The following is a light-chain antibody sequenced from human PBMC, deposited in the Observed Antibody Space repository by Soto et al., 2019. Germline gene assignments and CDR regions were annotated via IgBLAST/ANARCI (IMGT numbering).Light chain of an antibody. CDR2: NVN. Sequence: QSALTQPRSVSGSPGQSVTISCTGTSSDFGGYNYVSWYQQHPGKAPKLMIYNVNRRSSGVPDRFSGSKSGNTASLTISGLQAEDEADYYCCSYAVTDVVFGGGTKLTVL. J-gene: IGLJ2*01. CDR3: CSYAVTDVV. CDR1: SSDFGGYNY. V-gene: IGLV2-11*01.